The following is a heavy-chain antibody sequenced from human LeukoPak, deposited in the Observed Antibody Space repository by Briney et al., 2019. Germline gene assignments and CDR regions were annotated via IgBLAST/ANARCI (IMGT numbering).Heavy chain of an antibody. J-gene: IGHJ3*02. CDR2: INWNGGST. V-gene: IGHV3-20*04. CDR3: ARIGYSSGLHDAFDI. Sequence: GGSLRLSCAASGFTFDDYGMSWVRQAPGKGLEWVSGINWNGGSTGYADSVKGRFTISRDNAKNSLYLQMNSLRAEDTALYYCARIGYSSGLHDAFDIWGQGTMVTVSS. D-gene: IGHD6-19*01. CDR1: GFTFDDYG.